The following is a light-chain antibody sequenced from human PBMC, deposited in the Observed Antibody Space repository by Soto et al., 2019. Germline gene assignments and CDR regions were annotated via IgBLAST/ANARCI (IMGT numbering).Light chain of an antibody. V-gene: IGLV2-14*03. CDR3: CSFTTRSTLI. Sequence: QSALTQPASVSGSPGQSITISCKGTSSDIGGYNYVSWYQQHPGKVPKLLIYDVSDRPSGISHRFSGSKSGNTASLTISGLQAEDDADYYCCSFTTRSTLIFGGGTKLTDL. J-gene: IGLJ2*01. CDR2: DVS. CDR1: SSDIGGYNY.